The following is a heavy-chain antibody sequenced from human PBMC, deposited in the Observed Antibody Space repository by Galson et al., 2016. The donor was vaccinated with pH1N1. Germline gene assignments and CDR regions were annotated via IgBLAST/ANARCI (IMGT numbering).Heavy chain of an antibody. Sequence: SVKVSCKASGYMFSVYYIHWVRQAPGQGLEWMGIIDPGSGGTNYLEKFQGRVTLTRDTSTHTVYLDLNILTSEDTVMYYCVGIKGGTLDIWGQGTKVIVSS. CDR2: IDPGSGGT. CDR1: GYMFSVYY. CDR3: VGIKGGTLDI. D-gene: IGHD3-16*01. V-gene: IGHV1-46*01. J-gene: IGHJ3*02.